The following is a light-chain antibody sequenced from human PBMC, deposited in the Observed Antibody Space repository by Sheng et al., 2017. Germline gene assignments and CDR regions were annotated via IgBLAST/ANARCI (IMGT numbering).Light chain of an antibody. V-gene: IGKV3-15*01. Sequence: EIVMTQSPATLSVSPGGRATLSCRASQRVSSNLAWYQQKPGQAPRLLIYGASTRATGIPARFSGSGSGTEFTLTISSLQSEDFAIYYCQQYNNWPPLTFGGGTKVELK. J-gene: IGKJ4*01. CDR2: GAS. CDR3: QQYNNWPPLT. CDR1: QRVSSN.